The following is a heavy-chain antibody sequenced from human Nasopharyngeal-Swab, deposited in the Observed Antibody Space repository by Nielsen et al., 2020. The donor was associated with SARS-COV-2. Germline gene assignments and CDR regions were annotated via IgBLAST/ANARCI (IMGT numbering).Heavy chain of an antibody. V-gene: IGHV3-48*04. CDR1: GLTFTTYG. Sequence: GGSLRLSCAASGLTFTTYGMNWVRRAPGKGLEWLSYISSDTNTIKYAESVKGRFTISRDNAKNSIFLQMNSPRVEDTAVYYCARGNFGGGSLDYWGQGTLVTVSS. J-gene: IGHJ4*02. CDR3: ARGNFGGGSLDY. CDR2: ISSDTNTI. D-gene: IGHD3-16*01.